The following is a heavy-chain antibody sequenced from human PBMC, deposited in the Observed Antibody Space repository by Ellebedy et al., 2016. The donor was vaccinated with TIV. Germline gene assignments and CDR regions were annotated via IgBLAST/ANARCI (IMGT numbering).Heavy chain of an antibody. V-gene: IGHV3-23*01. Sequence: GESLKISXAASGFMFSSYAMNWVRQAPGKGLEWVSVISGRGGSTYYADSVKGRFTISRDNSKNTLYLQMNSLRAEDTAVYYCAKDDEAGWGQGTLVTVSS. CDR2: ISGRGGST. J-gene: IGHJ4*02. D-gene: IGHD6-19*01. CDR1: GFMFSSYA. CDR3: AKDDEAG.